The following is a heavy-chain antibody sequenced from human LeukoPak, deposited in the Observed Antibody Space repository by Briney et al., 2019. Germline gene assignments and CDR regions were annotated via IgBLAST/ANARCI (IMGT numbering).Heavy chain of an antibody. CDR2: INHSGST. V-gene: IGHV4-34*01. CDR3: ARGNDSSGYYYVDFDY. J-gene: IGHJ4*02. Sequence: SETLSLTCAVYGGSFSGYYWSWIRQPLGKGLEWIGEINHSGSTNYNPSLKSRVTISVDTSKNQFSLKLSSVTAADTAVYYCARGNDSSGYYYVDFDYWGQGTLVTVSS. D-gene: IGHD3-22*01. CDR1: GGSFSGYY.